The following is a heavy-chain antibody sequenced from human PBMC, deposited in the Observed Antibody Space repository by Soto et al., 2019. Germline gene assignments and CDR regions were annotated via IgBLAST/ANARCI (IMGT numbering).Heavy chain of an antibody. J-gene: IGHJ4*02. Sequence: QVQLVESGGGVVRPGNSLTLACAASGFTFSGIAMHWVRQAPGKGLEWVAVVSYDGTNKFYGESVKGRFTVSRDNSKNTLYLHMPSLRPEDTATYYCAKALRFTSSALDIWGQGSLVIVSS. CDR2: VSYDGTNK. D-gene: IGHD2-2*01. CDR1: GFTFSGIA. CDR3: AKALRFTSSALDI. V-gene: IGHV3-30*18.